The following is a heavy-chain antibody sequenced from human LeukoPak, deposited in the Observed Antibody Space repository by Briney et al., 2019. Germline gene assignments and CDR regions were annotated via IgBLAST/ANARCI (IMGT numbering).Heavy chain of an antibody. Sequence: PGGSLRLSCAVSGFTFSDYNMIWVRQAPGKGPEWVSFIGGRSNDIFYADSVKGRFTISRDNAKNSLYLQMNSLRAEDAAMYYCLRGHSVYDFRVYWGQGTLVTVSS. V-gene: IGHV3-48*01. CDR1: GFTFSDYN. CDR2: IGGRSNDI. J-gene: IGHJ4*02. D-gene: IGHD5/OR15-5a*01. CDR3: LRGHSVYDFRVY.